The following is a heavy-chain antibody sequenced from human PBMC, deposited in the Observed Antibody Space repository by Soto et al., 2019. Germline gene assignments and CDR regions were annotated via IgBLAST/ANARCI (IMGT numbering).Heavy chain of an antibody. CDR3: ASLSTYYYDSSGYGLAFDI. Sequence: PGGSLSLSCAASGFTFSSYAMHWVRQAPGKGLEWVAVISYDGSNKYYADSVKGRFTISRDNSKNTLYLQMNSLRAEDTAVYYCASLSTYYYDSSGYGLAFDIWGQGTMVTVSS. D-gene: IGHD3-22*01. CDR1: GFTFSSYA. CDR2: ISYDGSNK. J-gene: IGHJ3*02. V-gene: IGHV3-30-3*01.